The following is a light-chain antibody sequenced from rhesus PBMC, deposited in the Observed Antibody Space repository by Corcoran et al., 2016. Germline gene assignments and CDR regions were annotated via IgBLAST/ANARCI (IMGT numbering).Light chain of an antibody. CDR1: QGISNY. Sequence: DIQMTQSPSSLSASVGDTVTITCRASQGISNYLAWYHQKPGKAPKALIYYASNLESGVPSRFSGSGAVTEFTLTISSLQPEDFSIYYCQQYNSYPWTFGQGTKVEIK. CDR2: YAS. J-gene: IGKJ1*01. CDR3: QQYNSYPWT. V-gene: IGKV1S14*01.